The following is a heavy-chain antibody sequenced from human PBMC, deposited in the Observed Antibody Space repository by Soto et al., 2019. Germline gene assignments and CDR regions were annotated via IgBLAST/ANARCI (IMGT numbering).Heavy chain of an antibody. CDR3: ARRVTNGVCYGCLDY. J-gene: IGHJ4*02. CDR2: IIPIFGTA. D-gene: IGHD2-8*01. CDR1: GGTFSSYA. Sequence: QVQLVQSVAEVKKPGSSVKVSCKASGGTFSSYAISWVRQAPGQGLEWMGGIIPIFGTANYAQKFQGRVTITGDESTFTAYMELSSLRSEDTAVYYCARRVTNGVCYGCLDYWGQGTLVTVSS. V-gene: IGHV1-69*12.